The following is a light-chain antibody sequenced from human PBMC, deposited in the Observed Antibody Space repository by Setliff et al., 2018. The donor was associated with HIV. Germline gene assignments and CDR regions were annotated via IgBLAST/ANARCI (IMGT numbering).Light chain of an antibody. CDR1: NNDIGDYNY. Sequence: QSALTQPASVSGSPGQSITISCTGSNNDIGDYNYVSWYQQHPVNTPKLIIYDVTNRPSGVSDRFSASKPGNTASLTISGLQADDEADYYCSSWTGSSTLMFGTGTKVTV. J-gene: IGLJ1*01. CDR3: SSWTGSSTLM. CDR2: DVT. V-gene: IGLV2-14*03.